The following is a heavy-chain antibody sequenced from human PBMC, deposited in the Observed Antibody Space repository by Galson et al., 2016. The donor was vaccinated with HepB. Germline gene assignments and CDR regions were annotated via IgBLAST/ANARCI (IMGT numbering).Heavy chain of an antibody. J-gene: IGHJ4*02. CDR2: ISNGGGTTI. CDR1: GFTFSDYY. Sequence: SLRLSCAASGFTFSDYYMTWIRQAPGKGLEWVAYISNGGGTTIYQSDSVKGRFTISRDNSKNTLYLDMHSLRPEDTAVYYCATSVLYFYGSGTLSEYWGQGTLVAVSS. CDR3: ATSVLYFYGSGTLSEY. D-gene: IGHD3-10*01. V-gene: IGHV3-11*01.